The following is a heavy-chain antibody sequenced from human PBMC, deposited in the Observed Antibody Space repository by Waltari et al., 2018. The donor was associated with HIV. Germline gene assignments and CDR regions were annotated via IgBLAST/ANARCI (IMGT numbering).Heavy chain of an antibody. D-gene: IGHD5-12*01. CDR3: ARDSAGYSGYERHWFDP. J-gene: IGHJ5*02. Sequence: QVQLQESGPGLVKPSETLSLTCTVSGYSISSGYYWGWIRQPPGKGLEWIGSIYHSGSTYHTPSRKSRVTISLDTSKNQFSLKLSSVTAADTAVYYCARDSAGYSGYERHWFDPWGQGTLVTVSS. CDR2: IYHSGST. CDR1: GYSISSGYY. V-gene: IGHV4-38-2*02.